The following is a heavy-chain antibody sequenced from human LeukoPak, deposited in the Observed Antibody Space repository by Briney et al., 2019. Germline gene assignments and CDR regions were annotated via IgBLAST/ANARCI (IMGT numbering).Heavy chain of an antibody. J-gene: IGHJ4*02. CDR3: ARAGPWIQLWQNIDY. CDR2: ISYDGSNK. CDR1: GFTFSSYA. V-gene: IGHV3-30*04. D-gene: IGHD5-18*01. Sequence: GGSLRLSCAASGFTFSSYAMHWVRQAPGKGLEWVAVISYDGSNKYYADSVKGRFTISRDNSKNTLYLQMNSLRAEDTAVYYCARAGPWIQLWQNIDYWGQGTLVTVSS.